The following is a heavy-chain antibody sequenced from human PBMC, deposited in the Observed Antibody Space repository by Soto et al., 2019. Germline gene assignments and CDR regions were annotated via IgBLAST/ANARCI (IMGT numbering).Heavy chain of an antibody. J-gene: IGHJ6*02. V-gene: IGHV4-34*01. Sequence: QVQLQQWGAGLLKPSETLSLTCAVYGGSFSGHYWSWIRQPPGKGLEWIGEINHSGSTNYNPSLNSRVTISVDTSKNQFSLKLTSVTVADTAVYYCARAAPEADYYYGMDVWGQGTTVTVSS. D-gene: IGHD6-19*01. CDR3: ARAAPEADYYYGMDV. CDR2: INHSGST. CDR1: GGSFSGHY.